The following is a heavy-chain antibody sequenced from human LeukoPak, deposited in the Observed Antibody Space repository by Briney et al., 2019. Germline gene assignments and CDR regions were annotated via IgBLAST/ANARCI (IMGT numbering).Heavy chain of an antibody. V-gene: IGHV3-74*01. Sequence: GGSLRLSCAASGFTFSRYWMHWVRQAPGKGLVWVSRINGDGSTTSYADSVKGGFTISRDNAKNMMYLQMNSLRAEDTAVYYCATGNYYGSRGYYTFGSWGQGTLVTVSS. J-gene: IGHJ5*02. D-gene: IGHD3-22*01. CDR3: ATGNYYGSRGYYTFGS. CDR1: GFTFSRYW. CDR2: INGDGSTT.